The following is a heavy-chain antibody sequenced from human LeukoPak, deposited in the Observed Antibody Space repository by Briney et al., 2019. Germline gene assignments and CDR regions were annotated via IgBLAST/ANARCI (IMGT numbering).Heavy chain of an antibody. V-gene: IGHV4-34*01. CDR3: ARETGYSSSWYPFDY. CDR2: INHSGST. CDR1: GGSFSGYY. J-gene: IGHJ4*02. D-gene: IGHD6-13*01. Sequence: SETLSLTCAVYGGSFSGYYWSWIRQPPGKGLEWIGEINHSGSTNYNPSLKSRVTISVDTSKNQFSLKLSSVTAADTAVYYCARETGYSSSWYPFDYWGQGTLVTVSS.